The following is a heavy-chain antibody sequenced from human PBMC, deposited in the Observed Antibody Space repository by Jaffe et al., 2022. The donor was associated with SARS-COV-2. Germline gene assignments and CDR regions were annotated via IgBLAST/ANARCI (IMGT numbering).Heavy chain of an antibody. CDR1: GYTFTSYG. V-gene: IGHV1-18*01. J-gene: IGHJ5*02. Sequence: QVQLVQSGAEVKKPGASVKVSCKASGYTFTSYGISWVRQAPGQGLEWMGWISAYNGNTNYAQKLQGRVTMTTDTSTSTAYMELRSLRSDDTAVYYCARDFLSLDYGDYVGWFDPWGQGTLVTVSS. CDR2: ISAYNGNT. CDR3: ARDFLSLDYGDYVGWFDP. D-gene: IGHD4-17*01.